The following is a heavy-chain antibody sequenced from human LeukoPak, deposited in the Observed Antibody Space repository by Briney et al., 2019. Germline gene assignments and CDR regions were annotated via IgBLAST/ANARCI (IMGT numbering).Heavy chain of an antibody. CDR3: ARDPAGF. CDR2: IQSNGGSE. V-gene: IGHV3-30*02. Sequence: GGSLRLSCVASGFTFSTYGMHWVRQAPGKGLEWVAFIQSNGGSEFYVDSVKGRYTISRDNSKNTVYLQMSSLRVEDTAVYYCARDPAGFWGQGTLVTVSS. J-gene: IGHJ4*02. CDR1: GFTFSTYG. D-gene: IGHD3-10*01.